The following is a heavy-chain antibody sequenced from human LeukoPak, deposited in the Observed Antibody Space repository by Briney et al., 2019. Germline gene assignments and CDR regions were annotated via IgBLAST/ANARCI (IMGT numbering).Heavy chain of an antibody. CDR3: AKGPEVRGVIVILKTGEKGALDY. V-gene: IGHV3-7*01. D-gene: IGHD3-10*01. CDR1: GFTLSSYW. Sequence: GGSLRLSCVVSGFTLSSYWMSWVRQAPGKGLEWVANIKVDGSEKYYVDSVKGRFTISRDNAKNTLYLQMSSLRAEDTAVYYCAKGPEVRGVIVILKTGEKGALDYWGQGTLVTVSS. J-gene: IGHJ4*02. CDR2: IKVDGSEK.